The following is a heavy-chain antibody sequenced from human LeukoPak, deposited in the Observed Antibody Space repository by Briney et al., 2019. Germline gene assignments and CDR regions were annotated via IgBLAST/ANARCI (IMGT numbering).Heavy chain of an antibody. J-gene: IGHJ4*02. Sequence: ASVKVSFKASGYTFTDYYIHWVRQAPGQGLEWMGWINPNSGGTNYAQKFQGRVTMTRDASISTASMELSRLRSDDTAVYYCARGTVVIDDYWGQGTLVTVSS. CDR2: INPNSGGT. D-gene: IGHD3-22*01. V-gene: IGHV1-2*02. CDR1: GYTFTDYY. CDR3: ARGTVVIDDY.